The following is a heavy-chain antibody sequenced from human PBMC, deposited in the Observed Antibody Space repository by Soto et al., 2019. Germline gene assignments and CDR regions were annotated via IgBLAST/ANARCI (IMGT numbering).Heavy chain of an antibody. Sequence: SETLSLTCAVYGGSFSGYYWSWIRQPPGKGLEWIGEINHSGNTNYNPSLKSRVTISVDTSKNQFSLKLSSVTAADTAVYYCARVSPYCTNGVWVCYYYYMDVWDKGTTVTVSS. V-gene: IGHV4-34*01. D-gene: IGHD2-8*01. CDR1: GGSFSGYY. CDR3: ARVSPYCTNGVWVCYYYYMDV. CDR2: INHSGNT. J-gene: IGHJ6*03.